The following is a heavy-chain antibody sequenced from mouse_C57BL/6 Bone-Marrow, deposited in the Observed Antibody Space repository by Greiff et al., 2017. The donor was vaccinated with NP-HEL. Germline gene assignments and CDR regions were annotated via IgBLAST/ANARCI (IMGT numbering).Heavy chain of an antibody. CDR2: ISNGGGST. Sequence: EVQLVESGGGLVQPGGSLKLSCAASGFTFSDYYMYWVRQTPEKRLEWVAYISNGGGSTYYPDTVKGRFTISRDNAKNTLYLQMSRLKSEDTAMYYCARHVYYYGSSGDYAMDYWGQGTSVTVSS. J-gene: IGHJ4*01. CDR3: ARHVYYYGSSGDYAMDY. V-gene: IGHV5-12*01. D-gene: IGHD1-1*01. CDR1: GFTFSDYY.